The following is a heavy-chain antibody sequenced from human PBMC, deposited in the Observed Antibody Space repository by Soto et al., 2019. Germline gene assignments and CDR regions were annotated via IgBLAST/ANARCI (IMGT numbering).Heavy chain of an antibody. CDR2: IYYSGST. CDR3: ARDLLDLIDY. J-gene: IGHJ4*02. D-gene: IGHD1-1*01. CDR1: GGSISSCDYY. Sequence: SETLSLTCTVSGGSISSCDYYWSWIRQPPVKGLEWIGYIYYSGSTYYNPSLKSRVTISVGTSKNQFSLKLSSVTAADTAVYYCARDLLDLIDYWGQGTLVTVSS. V-gene: IGHV4-30-4*01.